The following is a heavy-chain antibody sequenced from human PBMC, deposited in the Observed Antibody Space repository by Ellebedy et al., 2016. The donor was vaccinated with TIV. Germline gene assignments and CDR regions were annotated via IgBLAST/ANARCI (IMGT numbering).Heavy chain of an antibody. CDR1: GFTFTSYT. V-gene: IGHV3-48*04. Sequence: GGSLRLSXAASGFTFTSYTMNWVRQAPGKGLEWVSYITSRSTTTRYADSVKGRFTISRDNAKNSLHLQLSSLRAEDTTVYYCARDITRSQSAFDLWGQGTMVTVSS. CDR2: ITSRSTTT. D-gene: IGHD1-14*01. J-gene: IGHJ3*01. CDR3: ARDITRSQSAFDL.